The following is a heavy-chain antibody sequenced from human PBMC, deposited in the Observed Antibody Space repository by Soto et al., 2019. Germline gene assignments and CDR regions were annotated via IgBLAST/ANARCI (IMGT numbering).Heavy chain of an antibody. CDR2: ISGSGGRS. J-gene: IGHJ4*02. D-gene: IGHD3-16*01. CDR3: AKAYFVWSSEQPYYFDY. CDR1: GFTFSNYA. V-gene: IGHV3-23*01. Sequence: EVQLLDSGGGFVQPGGSLRLSCAASGFTFSNYAMTWVRQGPGKGLEWVSGISGSGGRSYYADSLKGRFTISRDNSKSTLSLQMIRLRAEDTAVYYCAKAYFVWSSEQPYYFDYWCQGTLVTVSS.